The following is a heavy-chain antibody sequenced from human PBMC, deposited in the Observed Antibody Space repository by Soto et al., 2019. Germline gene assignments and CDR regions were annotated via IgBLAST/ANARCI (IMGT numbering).Heavy chain of an antibody. V-gene: IGHV1-2*02. CDR3: ARDERSYGEPPFDY. CDR2: IKSNGGDP. J-gene: IGHJ4*02. Sequence: ASVKVSCKAAGFIFTGYYIHWVRQVPGQGLEWMGWIKSNGGDPKYAQKFQDRVTMTRDTSMDTVYMELSSLRSDDSATYYCARDERSYGEPPFDYRGPGTLVTVSS. CDR1: GFIFTGYY. D-gene: IGHD3-16*01.